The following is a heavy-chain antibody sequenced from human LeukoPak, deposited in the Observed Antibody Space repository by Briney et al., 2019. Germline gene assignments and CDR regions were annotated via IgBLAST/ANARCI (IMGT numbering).Heavy chain of an antibody. CDR3: AREGSPRNDY. J-gene: IGHJ4*02. CDR1: GYIFTGYY. V-gene: IGHV1-2*06. D-gene: IGHD2-15*01. CDR2: INPKSGGT. Sequence: ASVKVSCKASGYIFTGYYMHWVRQAPGQGLEWMGRINPKSGGTNYVQKFQGRVTMTRDTSITTAYMEVSRLRSDDTAVYYCAREGSPRNDYWGQGTLVTVSS.